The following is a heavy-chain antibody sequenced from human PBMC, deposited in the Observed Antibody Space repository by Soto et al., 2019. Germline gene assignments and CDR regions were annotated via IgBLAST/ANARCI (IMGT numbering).Heavy chain of an antibody. J-gene: IGHJ5*02. CDR1: GGTFSSYA. D-gene: IGHD2-2*01. CDR2: IIPIFGTA. V-gene: IGHV1-69*12. CDR3: ARDRGYCISTSCYEGLNWFDP. Sequence: QVQLVQSGAEVKKPGSSVKVSCKASGGTFSSYAISWVRQAPGQGLEWMGGIIPIFGTANYAQKFQGRVTITADESTSTADMELSSLRSEDTAVYYCARDRGYCISTSCYEGLNWFDPWGQGTLVTVSS.